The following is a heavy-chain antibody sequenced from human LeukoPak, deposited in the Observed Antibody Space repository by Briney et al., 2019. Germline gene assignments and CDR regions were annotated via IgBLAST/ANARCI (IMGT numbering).Heavy chain of an antibody. CDR2: IYYSGST. J-gene: IGHJ4*02. D-gene: IGHD1-26*01. V-gene: IGHV4-59*01. CDR1: GGSISSYY. Sequence: SETLSLTCTVSGGSISSYYWSWIRQPPGKGLEWIGYIYYSGSTNYNPSLKSRVTISVDTSKNQFSLKLSSVTAAGTAVYYCARGVQVGATPYFGYWGQGTLVTVSS. CDR3: ARGVQVGATPYFGY.